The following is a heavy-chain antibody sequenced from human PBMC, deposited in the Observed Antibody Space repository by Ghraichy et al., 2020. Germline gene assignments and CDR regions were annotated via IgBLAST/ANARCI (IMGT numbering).Heavy chain of an antibody. Sequence: GESLNISCKASGYTFASDWIGWVRQMPGQGLEWMGVIFPDDSDTRYNPSFQGQVTISVDKSISTTYLQWHSLEAADSGMYYCVRRPYTGYDETWGQGTLVTVSS. D-gene: IGHD5-12*01. CDR3: VRRPYTGYDET. J-gene: IGHJ5*02. CDR1: GYTFASDW. V-gene: IGHV5-51*01. CDR2: IFPDDSDT.